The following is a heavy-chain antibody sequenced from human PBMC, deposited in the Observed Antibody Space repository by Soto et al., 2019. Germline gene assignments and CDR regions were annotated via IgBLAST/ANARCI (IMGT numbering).Heavy chain of an antibody. J-gene: IGHJ6*02. V-gene: IGHV1-2*02. CDR1: GYTFSGYY. CDR3: ARDGEWLQRYYYYYNGMDV. D-gene: IGHD5-12*01. Sequence: QVQLVQSGAEAKKPGASVKVSCKASGYTFSGYYMYWVRQAPGQGLEWMEWIKPNTGGTNYGQKFQGRVTMTRDPSSSTAYMELRRLRSDDTAVHYCARDGEWLQRYYYYYNGMDVWGQGTTVTVSS. CDR2: IKPNTGGT.